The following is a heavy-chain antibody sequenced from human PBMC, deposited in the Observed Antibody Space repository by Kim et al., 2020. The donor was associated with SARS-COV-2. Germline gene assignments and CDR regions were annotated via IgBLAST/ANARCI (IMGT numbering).Heavy chain of an antibody. CDR1: GFTFSGSA. V-gene: IGHV3-73*01. Sequence: GGSLRLSCAASGFTFSGSAMHWVRQASGKGLEWVGRIRSKANSYATAYAASVKGRFTISRDDSKNTAYLQMNSLKTEDTAVYYCTRQDYDILTGYYMWGQGTLVTVSS. D-gene: IGHD3-9*01. J-gene: IGHJ4*02. CDR3: TRQDYDILTGYYM. CDR2: IRSKANSYAT.